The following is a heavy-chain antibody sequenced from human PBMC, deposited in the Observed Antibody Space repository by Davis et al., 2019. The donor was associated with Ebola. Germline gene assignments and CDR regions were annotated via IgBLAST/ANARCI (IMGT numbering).Heavy chain of an antibody. D-gene: IGHD3-9*01. Sequence: ASVKVSCEASGYTFTGYYMHWVRQAPGQGLEWMGRINPNSGGTNYAQKFQGRVTMTRDTSISTAYMELSRLRSDDTAVYYCARPYYDILDAFDIWGQGTMVTVSS. V-gene: IGHV1-2*06. J-gene: IGHJ3*02. CDR2: INPNSGGT. CDR3: ARPYYDILDAFDI. CDR1: GYTFTGYY.